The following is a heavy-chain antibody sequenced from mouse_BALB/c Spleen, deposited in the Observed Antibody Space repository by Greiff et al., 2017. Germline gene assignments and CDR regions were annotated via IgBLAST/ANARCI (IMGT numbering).Heavy chain of an antibody. CDR3: AREGIRKAWFAY. CDR2: ISSGSSTI. CDR1: GFTFSSFG. J-gene: IGHJ3*01. V-gene: IGHV5-17*02. D-gene: IGHD1-1*01. Sequence: EVMLVESGGGLVQPGGSRKLSCAASGFTFSSFGMHLVRQAPEKGLEWVAYISSGSSTIYYADTVKGRFTISRDNPKNTLFLQMTSLRSEDTAMYYCAREGIRKAWFAYWGQGTLVTVSA.